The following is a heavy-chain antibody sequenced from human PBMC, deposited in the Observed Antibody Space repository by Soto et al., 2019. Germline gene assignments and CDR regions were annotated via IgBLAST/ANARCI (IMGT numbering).Heavy chain of an antibody. CDR2: IYSGGSM. D-gene: IGHD3-10*01. Sequence: EVQLVESGGGLVXXGGSLRLACAASGFTVSSNYMSWVRQAPGKGLEWVSDIYSGGSMYYADSVKGRFTTSRHNSKNTTALSNDRLGPEDTAVYYCARGEWFGELALHYWGQGTLVTVSS. V-gene: IGHV3-53*04. J-gene: IGHJ4*02. CDR3: ARGEWFGELALHY. CDR1: GFTVSSNY.